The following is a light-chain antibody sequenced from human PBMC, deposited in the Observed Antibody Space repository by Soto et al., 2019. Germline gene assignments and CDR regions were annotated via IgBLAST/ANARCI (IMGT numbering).Light chain of an antibody. Sequence: DMVMTQSPATLSVSPGERVTLSCRASQGIGSTLAWYQQKPGQTPRLLIYDSSTRAIGIPARFSGSRSGTEFTLTINGLQSEDFAVYYCQRYNNWPLTFGGGTKV. CDR3: QRYNNWPLT. CDR2: DSS. V-gene: IGKV3-15*01. J-gene: IGKJ4*01. CDR1: QGIGST.